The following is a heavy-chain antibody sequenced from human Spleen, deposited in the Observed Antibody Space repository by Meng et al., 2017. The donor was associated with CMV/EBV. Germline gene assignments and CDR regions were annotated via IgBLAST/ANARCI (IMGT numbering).Heavy chain of an antibody. J-gene: IGHJ4*02. CDR2: FDPEDGKT. Sequence: ASVKVSCKVSGYTLTDLSMHWVRQAPGKGLEWMGGFDPEDGKTIYAQNFQGRVTMTEDTSTDTAYIELTSLTSEDTAVYYCATRMLYYDTQDYWGQGTLVTVSS. V-gene: IGHV1-24*01. CDR1: GYTLTDLS. CDR3: ATRMLYYDTQDY. D-gene: IGHD3-22*01.